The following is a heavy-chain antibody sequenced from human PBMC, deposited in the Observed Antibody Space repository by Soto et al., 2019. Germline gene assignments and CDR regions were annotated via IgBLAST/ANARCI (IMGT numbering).Heavy chain of an antibody. CDR3: ARDRAYSSSSGNYDAFDI. J-gene: IGHJ3*02. V-gene: IGHV3-33*01. Sequence: GGSLRLSCAASGFTFSSYGMHWVRQAPGKGLEWVAVIWYDGSNKYYADSVKGRFTISRDNSKNTLYLQMNSLRAEDTAVYYCARDRAYSSSSGNYDAFDIWGQGTMVTVSS. D-gene: IGHD6-6*01. CDR1: GFTFSSYG. CDR2: IWYDGSNK.